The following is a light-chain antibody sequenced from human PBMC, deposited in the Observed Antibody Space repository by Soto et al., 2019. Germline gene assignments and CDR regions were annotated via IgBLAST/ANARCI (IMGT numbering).Light chain of an antibody. V-gene: IGKV3-20*01. CDR1: QSVTSK. CDR2: GAS. J-gene: IGKJ1*01. Sequence: EVVLTQYPGTLSLSPGDRATLSCGASQSVTSKLAWYQQEPGQAPRLLISGASNRATGIPDRFSGSGSGTDFTLTISRLEPDDFALYFCQQYGGSPITFGLGTKVDIK. CDR3: QQYGGSPIT.